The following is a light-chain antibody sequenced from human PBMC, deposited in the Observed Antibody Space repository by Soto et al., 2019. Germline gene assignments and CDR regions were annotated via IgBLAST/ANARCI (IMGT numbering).Light chain of an antibody. CDR3: SSYTDVESVI. V-gene: IGLV2-23*02. Sequence: QSVLTQPASVSGSPGQPITISCSGTTSDIGKYDAVSWYRQDPGKAPKLILFEVNKRPSGISHRLSGSKSGNTASLTISGLLADDEADYYCSSYTDVESVIFGGGTKVTVL. CDR2: EVN. CDR1: TSDIGKYDA. J-gene: IGLJ2*01.